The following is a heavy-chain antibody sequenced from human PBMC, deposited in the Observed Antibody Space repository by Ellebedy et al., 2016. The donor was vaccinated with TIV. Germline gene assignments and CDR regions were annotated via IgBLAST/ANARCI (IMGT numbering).Heavy chain of an antibody. J-gene: IGHJ4*02. CDR2: FYYSGST. D-gene: IGHD6-19*01. CDR3: ARQPRYSSGWYKSLDLDY. Sequence: MPSETLSLTCTVSGGSISSSTYYWGWIRQPPGKGLEWIGNFYYSGSTYYNPSLKSRVTISVDTSTNQFSLKLSSVTAADTAVYYCARQPRYSSGWYKSLDLDYWGQGTLVTVSS. V-gene: IGHV4-39*01. CDR1: GGSISSSTYY.